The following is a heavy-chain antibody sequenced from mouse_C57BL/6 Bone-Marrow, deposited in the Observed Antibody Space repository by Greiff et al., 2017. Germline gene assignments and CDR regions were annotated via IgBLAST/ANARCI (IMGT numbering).Heavy chain of an antibody. V-gene: IGHV1-81*01. J-gene: IGHJ3*01. CDR1: GYTFTSYG. CDR2: IYPRSGNT. Sequence: VKLVESGAELVRPGASVKLSCKASGYTFTSYGISWVKQRTGQGLEWIGEIYPRSGNTYYNEKFKGKATVTVDKSSSTAYMKLRSLTSEDSAVYFCARAPYYYGSSWFAYWGQGTLVTVSA. CDR3: ARAPYYYGSSWFAY. D-gene: IGHD1-1*01.